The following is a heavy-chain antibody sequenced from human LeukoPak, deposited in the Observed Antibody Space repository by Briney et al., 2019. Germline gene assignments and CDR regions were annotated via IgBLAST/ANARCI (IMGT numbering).Heavy chain of an antibody. CDR1: GFTFSRYS. J-gene: IGHJ4*02. CDR2: ISWDGGST. V-gene: IGHV3-43D*03. D-gene: IGHD3-16*02. Sequence: GSLRLSCAASGFTFSRYSMNWVRQAPGKGLEWVSLISWDGGSTYYADSVKGRFTISRDNSKNSLYLQMNSLRAEDTALYYCAKDMYHRSPGRVFDYWGQGTLVTVSS. CDR3: AKDMYHRSPGRVFDY.